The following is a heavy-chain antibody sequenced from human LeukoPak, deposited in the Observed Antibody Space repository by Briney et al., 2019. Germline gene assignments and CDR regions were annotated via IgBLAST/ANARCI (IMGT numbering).Heavy chain of an antibody. J-gene: IGHJ6*02. Sequence: GGSLRLSCAASGFTFSSYAMHWVRQAPGKGLEWVAVISYDGSNKYYADSVKGRFTISRDNSKNTLYLQMNSLRAEDTAVYYCARTLYGFWSGYSPYYYYGMDVWGQGTTVTVSS. D-gene: IGHD3-3*01. CDR2: ISYDGSNK. V-gene: IGHV3-30-3*01. CDR3: ARTLYGFWSGYSPYYYYGMDV. CDR1: GFTFSSYA.